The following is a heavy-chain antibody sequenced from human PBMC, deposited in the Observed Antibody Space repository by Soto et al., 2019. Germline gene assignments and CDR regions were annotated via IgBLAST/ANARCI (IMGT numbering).Heavy chain of an antibody. CDR3: AGGRLTSGTVKAGSWGLYYFSGMDI. V-gene: IGHV4-30-2*01. D-gene: IGHD4-4*01. CDR1: GGSISNAAYS. J-gene: IGHJ6*02. CDR2: IYPSGMP. Sequence: SETLSLTCTVSGGSISNAAYSWSWIRQPPGKGLEWIGYIYPSGMPFYNPSLRSRVTISIDRSNDQFSLNLKSVTAADTAVYYCAGGRLTSGTVKAGSWGLYYFSGMDIWGQGTTVTVSS.